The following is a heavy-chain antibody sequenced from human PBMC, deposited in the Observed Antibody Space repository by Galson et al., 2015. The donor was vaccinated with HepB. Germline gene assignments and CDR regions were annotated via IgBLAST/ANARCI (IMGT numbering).Heavy chain of an antibody. CDR2: ISAYNGNT. Sequence: SVTVSCKASGSTFTSYGISWVRQAPGQGLEWMGWISAYNGNTNYAQKLRGRVTMTTDTSTSTAYMELRSLRSNDTAVYYCARDRIYGSGSSYHGMDVWGQGTTVTVSS. J-gene: IGHJ6*02. CDR1: GSTFTSYG. V-gene: IGHV1-18*01. CDR3: ARDRIYGSGSSYHGMDV. D-gene: IGHD3-10*01.